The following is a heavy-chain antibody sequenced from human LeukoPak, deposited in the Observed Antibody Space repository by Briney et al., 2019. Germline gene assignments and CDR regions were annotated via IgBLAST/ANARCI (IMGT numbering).Heavy chain of an antibody. CDR1: GYTFTAYY. J-gene: IGHJ3*02. V-gene: IGHV1-24*01. D-gene: IGHD4-23*01. CDR3: ATDDRPIVTPSDAFDI. CDR2: FDPEDGET. Sequence: ASVKVSCKTSGYTFTAYYMHWVRQAPGKGLEWMGGFDPEDGETIYAQKFQGRVTMTEDTSTDTAYMELSSLRSEDTAVYYCATDDRPIVTPSDAFDIWGQGTMVTVSS.